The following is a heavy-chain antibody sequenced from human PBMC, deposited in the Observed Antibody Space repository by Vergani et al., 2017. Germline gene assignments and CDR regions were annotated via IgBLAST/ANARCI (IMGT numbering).Heavy chain of an antibody. V-gene: IGHV1-18*01. Sequence: QVQLVQSGAEVKKPGASVKVSCKASGYSFSSYGITWVRQAPGQGLEWMGWIGTYGHKYEAQKFQGRFTMTTDTSTNTAYLEMRSLTYDDTAVYYCARDALFSVFGYCAGSTCYPDYWGQGTLVTVSS. CDR1: GYSFSSYG. J-gene: IGHJ4*02. D-gene: IGHD2-8*02. CDR3: ARDALFSVFGYCAGSTCYPDY. CDR2: IGTYGHK.